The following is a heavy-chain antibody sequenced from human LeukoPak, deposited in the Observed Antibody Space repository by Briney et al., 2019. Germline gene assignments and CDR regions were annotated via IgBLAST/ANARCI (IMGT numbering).Heavy chain of an antibody. Sequence: GGSLRLSCAASGFTFSSYAMSWVRQAPGKGLEWVSAISGSGGSTYYADSVKGRFTISRDNSKNMLYLQMNSLRAEDTAVYYCAKVLGSGWYYFDYWGQGTLVTVSS. CDR3: AKVLGSGWYYFDY. J-gene: IGHJ4*02. V-gene: IGHV3-23*01. D-gene: IGHD6-19*01. CDR1: GFTFSSYA. CDR2: ISGSGGST.